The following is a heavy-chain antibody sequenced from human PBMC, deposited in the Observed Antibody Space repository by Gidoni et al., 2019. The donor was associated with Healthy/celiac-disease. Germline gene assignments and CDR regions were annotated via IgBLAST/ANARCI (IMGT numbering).Heavy chain of an antibody. CDR2: INPSGGSR. Sequence: LVQSGAEVKPPGASVKVSCKASVSTFTSYYMHWVRQAPGHGLEWMGIINPSGGSRSYAQKFQGRVTMTRETATSTVDMELSSLRSEDAAVYDGARDLGAARWQDRIVVDNWGQGTLVTGSS. CDR1: VSTFTSYY. D-gene: IGHD6-6*01. CDR3: ARDLGAARWQDRIVVDN. J-gene: IGHJ4*02. V-gene: IGHV1-46*01.